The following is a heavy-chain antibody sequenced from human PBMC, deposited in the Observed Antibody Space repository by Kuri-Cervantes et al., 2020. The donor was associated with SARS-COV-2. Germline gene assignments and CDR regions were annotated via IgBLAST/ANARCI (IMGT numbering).Heavy chain of an antibody. Sequence: GESLKISCAASGFTFSSYSMNWVRQAPGKGLEWVSSISSSSSYIYYADSVKGRFTISRDDAKNSLYLQMNSPRAEDTAVYYCARDPPSPYCSGGSCRTDVWGQGTTVTVSS. CDR3: ARDPPSPYCSGGSCRTDV. CDR1: GFTFSSYS. J-gene: IGHJ6*02. CDR2: ISSSSSYI. V-gene: IGHV3-21*01. D-gene: IGHD2-15*01.